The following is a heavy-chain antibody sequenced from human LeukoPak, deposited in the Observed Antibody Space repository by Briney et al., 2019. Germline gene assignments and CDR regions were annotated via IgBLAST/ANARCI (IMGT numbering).Heavy chain of an antibody. CDR3: VARGGWARFDY. D-gene: IGHD2-15*01. Sequence: GGSLRLSCAASGFTVSSNYMNWIRQAPGKGLEWVAYISDGTSTVYYTDSVKGRFTISRDDATNSLYLEMNSLRAEDTAVYYCVARGGWARFDYWGQGTLVTVSS. CDR2: ISDGTSTV. CDR1: GFTVSSNY. J-gene: IGHJ4*02. V-gene: IGHV3-48*04.